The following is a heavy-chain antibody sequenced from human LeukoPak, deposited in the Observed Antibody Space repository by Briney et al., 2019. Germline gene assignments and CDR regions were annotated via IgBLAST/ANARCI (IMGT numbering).Heavy chain of an antibody. J-gene: IGHJ4*02. D-gene: IGHD3-10*01. CDR3: AKPGSGSYYNLPYFDY. CDR2: IRYDGSNK. V-gene: IGHV3-30*02. CDR1: GFTFSSYG. Sequence: PGGSLRLSCSASGFTFSSYGTHWVRQAPGKGLEWVAFIRYDGSNKYYSDSVKGRFTISRDNSKTTLYLQMNSLRAEDTAVYYCAKPGSGSYYNLPYFDYWGQGTLVTVSS.